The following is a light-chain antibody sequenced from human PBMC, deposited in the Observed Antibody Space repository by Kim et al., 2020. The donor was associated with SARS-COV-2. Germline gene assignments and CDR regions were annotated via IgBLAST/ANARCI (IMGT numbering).Light chain of an antibody. CDR3: AAWDDSLSGYV. V-gene: IGLV1-47*01. J-gene: IGLJ1*01. CDR1: SSNIGSNY. CDR2: RNN. Sequence: GQTVTISCSGSSSNIGSNYVYWYQQLPGAAPKLLICRNNQRPSGVPDRFSGSKSGTSASLAISWLRSEDEADYYCAAWDDSLSGYVFGTGTKVTVL.